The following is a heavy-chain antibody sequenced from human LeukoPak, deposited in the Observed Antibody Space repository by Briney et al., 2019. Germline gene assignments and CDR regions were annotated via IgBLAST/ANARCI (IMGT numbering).Heavy chain of an antibody. Sequence: SETLSLTCTVSSGSISTGTYSWSWIRQPPGRGLEWLGYVYHSGGAYYNPSLKSRVTISVDTSKNQFSLKLSSVTAADTAVYYCARAYGGNSFLRWFDPWGQGTLVTVSS. J-gene: IGHJ5*02. D-gene: IGHD4-23*01. CDR3: ARAYGGNSFLRWFDP. CDR2: VYHSGGA. CDR1: SGSISTGTYS. V-gene: IGHV4-30-2*05.